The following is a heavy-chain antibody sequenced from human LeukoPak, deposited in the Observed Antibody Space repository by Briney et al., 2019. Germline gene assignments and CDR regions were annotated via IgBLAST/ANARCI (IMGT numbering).Heavy chain of an antibody. V-gene: IGHV4-4*07. CDR1: GGSISSYY. J-gene: IGHJ5*02. D-gene: IGHD3-22*01. Sequence: SETLSLTCTVSGGSISSYYWSWIRQPAGKGLVWIGRIYTSGSTNYNPSLKCRVTMSVDTSKNQFSLKLSSVAAADTAVYCCARDAYDSSGLLRFLWFDPWGQGTLATVSS. CDR2: IYTSGST. CDR3: ARDAYDSSGLLRFLWFDP.